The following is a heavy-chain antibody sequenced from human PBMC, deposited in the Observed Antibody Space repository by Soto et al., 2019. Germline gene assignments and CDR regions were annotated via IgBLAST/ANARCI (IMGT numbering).Heavy chain of an antibody. V-gene: IGHV3-30-3*01. Sequence: PGGSLRLSCAASGFTFSSYAMHWVRQAPGKGLEWVAVISYDGSNKYYADSVKGRFTISRDNSKNTLYLQMNSLRAEDTAVYYCARAEGPDYGGNSYRMEKNWFDPWGQGTLVTVSS. D-gene: IGHD4-17*01. J-gene: IGHJ5*02. CDR3: ARAEGPDYGGNSYRMEKNWFDP. CDR2: ISYDGSNK. CDR1: GFTFSSYA.